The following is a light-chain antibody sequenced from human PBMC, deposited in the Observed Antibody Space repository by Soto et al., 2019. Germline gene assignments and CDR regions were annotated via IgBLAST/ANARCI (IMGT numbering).Light chain of an antibody. Sequence: EVVLTQSRGTLSLSPGERATLSCRASQSVSSTYLAWYQQKPGQAPRLLISGASSRATGIPDRFSGSGSGTDFTLTISRLEPEDFAVYYCQQYGSSPLTFGGGTKVDIK. V-gene: IGKV3-20*01. CDR3: QQYGSSPLT. J-gene: IGKJ4*01. CDR1: QSVSSTY. CDR2: GAS.